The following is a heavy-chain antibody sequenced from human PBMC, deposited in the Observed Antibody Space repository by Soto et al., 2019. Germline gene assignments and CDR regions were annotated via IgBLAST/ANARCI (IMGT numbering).Heavy chain of an antibody. V-gene: IGHV3-23*01. Sequence: PVRSLRRSSAITGFIVLRHALIWIGRAPGQGLGWVSAISGSGGSTYYADSVKGRFTISRDNSKNTLYLQMNSLRAEDTAVYYCAKDPYSSSIGSWFDPWGQGTLAPVST. CDR2: ISGSGGST. CDR1: GFIVLRHA. D-gene: IGHD6-13*01. CDR3: AKDPYSSSIGSWFDP. J-gene: IGHJ5*02.